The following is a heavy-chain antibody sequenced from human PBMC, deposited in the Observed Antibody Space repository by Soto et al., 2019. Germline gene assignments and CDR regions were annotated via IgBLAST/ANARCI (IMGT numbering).Heavy chain of an antibody. Sequence: SETLSLTCTVSGGSISTYYWSWIRQPPGKGLEWIGYIHYSGTTNYNPSLKSRVTISVDTSKNQFSLQLTSVTAADTAVYYCARDGSCSRSGCNYGMDVWGQGTTVTVYS. CDR2: IHYSGTT. V-gene: IGHV4-59*01. J-gene: IGHJ6*02. CDR3: ARDGSCSRSGCNYGMDV. CDR1: GGSISTYY. D-gene: IGHD2-2*01.